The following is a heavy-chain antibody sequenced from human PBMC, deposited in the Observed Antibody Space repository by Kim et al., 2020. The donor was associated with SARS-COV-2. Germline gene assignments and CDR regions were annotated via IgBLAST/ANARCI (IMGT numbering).Heavy chain of an antibody. J-gene: IGHJ6*02. CDR3: ARIAHSNFLGGMDV. V-gene: IGHV3-33*01. D-gene: IGHD4-4*01. Sequence: YADSVKGRFTIARDNSKNTVDLQMDSRRAEDTAVYYCARIAHSNFLGGMDVWGQGTTITVSS.